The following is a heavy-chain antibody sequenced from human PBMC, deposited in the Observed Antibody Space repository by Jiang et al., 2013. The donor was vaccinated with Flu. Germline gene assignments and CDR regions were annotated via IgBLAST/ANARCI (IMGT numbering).Heavy chain of an antibody. CDR2: IRNKLYRGTT. D-gene: IGHD2-2*01. J-gene: IGHJ4*02. CDR3: TRDLVRDIILIPATYFDY. CDR1: GFSFGDYA. V-gene: IGHV3-49*03. Sequence: LIQPGRSLRLSCTASGFSFGDYAVSWLRQAPGKGLEWVGFIRNKLYRGTTDYAASVKGRFTISRDDSIGIAYLQMSSLKTEDTAVYYCTRDLVRDIILIPATYFDYWGQGALVTVSS.